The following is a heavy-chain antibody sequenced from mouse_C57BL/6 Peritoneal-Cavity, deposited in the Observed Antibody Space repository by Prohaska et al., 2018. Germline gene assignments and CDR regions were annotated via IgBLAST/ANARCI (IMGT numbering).Heavy chain of an antibody. CDR2: SSDGGSYT. Sequence: EVQLVESGGGLVKPGGSLKLSCAASGFTFSSYAMSWVRQPPEKRLEWVATSSDGGSYTYYPDNVKGRFTISRDNAKNNLYLQMSHLKSEDTAMYYCARETTVVAWYFDVWGTGTTVTVSS. CDR1: GFTFSSYA. V-gene: IGHV5-4*01. CDR3: ARETTVVAWYFDV. D-gene: IGHD1-1*01. J-gene: IGHJ1*03.